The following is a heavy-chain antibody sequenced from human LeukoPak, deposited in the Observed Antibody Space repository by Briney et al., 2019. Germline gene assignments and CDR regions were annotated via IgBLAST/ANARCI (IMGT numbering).Heavy chain of an antibody. CDR1: GFTFSSYW. CDR2: IKQDGSEK. Sequence: GGSLRLSCAASGFTFSSYWMSWVRQAPGKGLEWVANIKQDGSEKYYVDSVKGRFTISRDNAKNSLYLQMNSLRAEDTAVYYCARGQGCDFWSGYFDYWGQGTLVTVSS. D-gene: IGHD3-3*01. J-gene: IGHJ4*02. V-gene: IGHV3-7*01. CDR3: ARGQGCDFWSGYFDY.